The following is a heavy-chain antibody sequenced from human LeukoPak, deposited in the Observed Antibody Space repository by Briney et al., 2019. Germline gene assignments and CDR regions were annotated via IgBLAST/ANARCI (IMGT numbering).Heavy chain of an antibody. CDR3: ARRSSSALSGYYYYGMDV. CDR2: INHSGST. D-gene: IGHD6-6*01. Sequence: PSETLSLTCAVYGGSFSGYYWSWIRQPPGKGLEWIGEINHSGSTNYNPSLKSRVTISVDTSKNQFSLKLSSVTAADTAVYYCARRSSSALSGYYYYGMDVWGQGTTVTVSS. CDR1: GGSFSGYY. J-gene: IGHJ6*02. V-gene: IGHV4-34*01.